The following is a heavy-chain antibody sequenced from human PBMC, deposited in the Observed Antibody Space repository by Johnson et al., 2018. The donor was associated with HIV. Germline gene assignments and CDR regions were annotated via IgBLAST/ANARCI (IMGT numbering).Heavy chain of an antibody. Sequence: QVQLVESGGGVVQPGRSLRLSCAASGFTFSSNAMHWVRQAPGKGLEWVAFIRYDGSNKYYADSVKGRFTISRDNSKNTLYLQMNSLRAEDTAVYYCAKVYSSSVPAPGIWGQGTMVTVSS. V-gene: IGHV3-30*02. CDR3: AKVYSSSVPAPGI. CDR2: IRYDGSNK. D-gene: IGHD6-6*01. CDR1: GFTFSSNA. J-gene: IGHJ3*02.